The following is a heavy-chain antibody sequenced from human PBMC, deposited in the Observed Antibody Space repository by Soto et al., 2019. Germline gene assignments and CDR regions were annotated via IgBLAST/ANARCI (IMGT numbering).Heavy chain of an antibody. CDR3: ARTYSTSWANACDV. Sequence: QVLLVESGGGVVQPGKSLRLSCAASGFTFSSYGMHWVRQAPGKGLEWVAVIWNDGSNKFYADSVKGRFTISRDNSKNTLYLQMDSLRAEDTAVYYCARTYSTSWANACDVGGQGTLVTVSS. D-gene: IGHD2-2*01. CDR1: GFTFSSYG. J-gene: IGHJ3*01. V-gene: IGHV3-33*01. CDR2: IWNDGSNK.